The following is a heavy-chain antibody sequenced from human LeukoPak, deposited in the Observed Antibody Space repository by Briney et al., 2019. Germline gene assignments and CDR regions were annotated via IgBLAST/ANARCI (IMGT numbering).Heavy chain of an antibody. CDR2: MNLKSGNT. J-gene: IGHJ4*02. CDR1: GYTFTNYD. V-gene: IGHV1-8*01. Sequence: ASVKVSCKASGYTFTNYDINWVRQATGQGLEWMGWMNLKSGNTGYAQKFQGRVTMTRNTPVSTAYMELSSLRSEDTAVYYCARGPLWFGESSYYFDNWGQGTLVTVSS. D-gene: IGHD3-10*01. CDR3: ARGPLWFGESSYYFDN.